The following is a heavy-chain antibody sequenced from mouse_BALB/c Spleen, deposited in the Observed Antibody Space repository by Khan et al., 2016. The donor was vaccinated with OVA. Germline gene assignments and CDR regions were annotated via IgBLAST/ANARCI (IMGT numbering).Heavy chain of an antibody. Sequence: QVHVKQSGPGLVAPSQSLSITCTISGFSLTNYGVHWVRQPPGKGLEWLVVIWSDGSTTYNSALKSRLSISKDNSKSQLFLKMNSIQTDDTAMYYCARQPYYHYYVMDYWGQGTSVTVSS. CDR2: IWSDGST. J-gene: IGHJ4*01. D-gene: IGHD2-10*01. CDR1: GFSLTNYG. V-gene: IGHV2-6-1*01. CDR3: ARQPYYHYYVMDY.